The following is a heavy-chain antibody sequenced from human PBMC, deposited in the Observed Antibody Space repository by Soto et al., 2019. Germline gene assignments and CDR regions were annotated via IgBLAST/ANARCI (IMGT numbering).Heavy chain of an antibody. J-gene: IGHJ5*02. D-gene: IGHD6-19*01. Sequence: QVRLVESGGGVVQPGRSLRISCTASGFSFSSYAMYWFRQPPGKGLEWVAVISHDGINKHYADSVKGRVTVSRDNSNHSLDLQLNSLRGEDTAMYYCARDMYSSDYFVNCCEPWGQGTLVTVSS. CDR1: GFSFSSYA. CDR3: ARDMYSSDYFVNCCEP. CDR2: ISHDGINK. V-gene: IGHV3-30-3*01.